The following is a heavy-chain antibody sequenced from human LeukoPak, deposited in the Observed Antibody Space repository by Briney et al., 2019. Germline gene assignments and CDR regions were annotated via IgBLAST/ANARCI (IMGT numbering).Heavy chain of an antibody. D-gene: IGHD5-18*01. V-gene: IGHV4-34*01. CDR3: ARREQLWLRRYFDY. J-gene: IGHJ4*02. CDR1: GGSFSGYY. CDR2: TNHSGST. Sequence: SETLSLTCAVYGGSFSGYYWSWIRQPPGKGLEWIGETNHSGSTNYNPSLKSRVTISVDTSKNQFSLKLSSVTAADTAVYYCARREQLWLRRYFDYWGQGTLVTVSS.